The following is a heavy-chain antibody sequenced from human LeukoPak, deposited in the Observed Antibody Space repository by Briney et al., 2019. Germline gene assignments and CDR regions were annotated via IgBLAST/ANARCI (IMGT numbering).Heavy chain of an antibody. CDR3: LAGTERIDY. V-gene: IGHV3-23*01. CDR1: GFTFSSYA. D-gene: IGHD6-19*01. CDR2: ISGSGGST. J-gene: IGHJ4*02. Sequence: SGGSLRLSCAASGFTFSSYAMSWVRQAPGKGLEWVSAISGSGGSTYYADSVKGRFTISRDNSMNTLYLQMNSLRAEDTAVYYCLAGTERIDYWGQGTLVTVSS.